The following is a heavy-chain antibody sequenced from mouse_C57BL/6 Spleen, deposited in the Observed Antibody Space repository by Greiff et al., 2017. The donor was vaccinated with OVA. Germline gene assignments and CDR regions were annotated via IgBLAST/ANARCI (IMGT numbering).Heavy chain of an antibody. J-gene: IGHJ1*03. D-gene: IGHD2-3*01. Sequence: QVQLQQPGAELVKPGASVKMSCKASGYTFTSYWITWVKQRPGQGLEWIGDIYPGSGSTNYNEKFKSKATLTVDTSSSTAYMQLSSLTSEDSAVYYCARRQDGYYERWYFDVWCTGTTVTVSS. CDR2: IYPGSGST. V-gene: IGHV1-55*01. CDR3: ARRQDGYYERWYFDV. CDR1: GYTFTSYW.